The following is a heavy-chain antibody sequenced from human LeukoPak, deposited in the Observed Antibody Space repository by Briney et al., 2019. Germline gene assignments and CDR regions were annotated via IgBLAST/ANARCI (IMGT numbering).Heavy chain of an antibody. V-gene: IGHV1-46*01. CDR2: INPSGGST. CDR3: ARVGGVRGVIKENNAFDI. CDR1: GYTFTSYY. Sequence: ASVKVSCKASGYTFTSYYMHWVRQAPGQGLEWMGIINPSGGSTSYAQKFQGRVTMTRDMSTSTVYMELSSLRSEDTAVYYCARVGGVRGVIKENNAFDIWGQGTMVTVSS. J-gene: IGHJ3*02. D-gene: IGHD3-10*01.